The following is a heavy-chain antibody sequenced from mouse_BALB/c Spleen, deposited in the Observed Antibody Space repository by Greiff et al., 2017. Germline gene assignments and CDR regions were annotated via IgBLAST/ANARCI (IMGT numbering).Heavy chain of an antibody. CDR2: IDPANGNT. D-gene: IGHD2-4*01. V-gene: IGHV14-3*02. CDR1: GFNIKDSY. CDR3: ARDYDYYCDY. J-gene: IGHJ2*01. Sequence: DVQLQESGAELVKPGASVKLSCTASGFNIKDSYMHWVKQRPEQGLEWIGRIDPANGNTKYDPKFQGKATITADTSSNTAYLQLSSLTSEDTAVYYCARDYDYYCDYWGQGTTLTVSS.